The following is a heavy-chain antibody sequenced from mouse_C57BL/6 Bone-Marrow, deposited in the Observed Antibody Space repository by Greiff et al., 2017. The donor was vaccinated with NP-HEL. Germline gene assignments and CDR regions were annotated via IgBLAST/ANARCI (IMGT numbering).Heavy chain of an antibody. Sequence: EVQLQQSGPELVKPGASVKISCKASGYSFTGYYMHWVKQSSEKSLEWIGEINPSTGGTSYNQKFKGKATLTVDKSSSTAYMQLKSLTSEDSAVYYCARSYDGYYVWYFDVWGTGTTVTVSS. D-gene: IGHD2-3*01. J-gene: IGHJ1*03. CDR2: INPSTGGT. V-gene: IGHV1-43*01. CDR1: GYSFTGYY. CDR3: ARSYDGYYVWYFDV.